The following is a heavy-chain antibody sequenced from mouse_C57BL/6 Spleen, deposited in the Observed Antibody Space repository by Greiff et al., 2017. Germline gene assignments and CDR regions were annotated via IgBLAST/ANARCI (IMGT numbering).Heavy chain of an antibody. CDR2: ISSGSSTI. CDR3: AINWDGFAY. Sequence: EVKLVASGGGLVKPGGSLKLSCAASGFTFSDYGMHWVRQAPEKGLEWVAYISSGSSTIYYADTVKGRFTISRDNAKNTLFLQMTSLRSEDTAMYYCAINWDGFAYWGQGTLVTVSA. D-gene: IGHD4-1*02. J-gene: IGHJ3*01. CDR1: GFTFSDYG. V-gene: IGHV5-17*01.